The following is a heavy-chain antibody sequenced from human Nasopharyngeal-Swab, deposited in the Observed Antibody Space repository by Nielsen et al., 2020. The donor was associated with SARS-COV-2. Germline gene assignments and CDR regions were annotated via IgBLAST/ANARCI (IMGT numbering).Heavy chain of an antibody. Sequence: GESLKISCAASGFTFSGSAMHWVRQASGKGLEWVGRIRSKANSYATAYAASVKGRFTISRDDSKNTAYLQMNSLKTEDTAVYYCTRSIAGGYWGQGTLFTVSS. D-gene: IGHD6-13*01. V-gene: IGHV3-73*01. CDR3: TRSIAGGY. CDR2: IRSKANSYAT. J-gene: IGHJ4*02. CDR1: GFTFSGSA.